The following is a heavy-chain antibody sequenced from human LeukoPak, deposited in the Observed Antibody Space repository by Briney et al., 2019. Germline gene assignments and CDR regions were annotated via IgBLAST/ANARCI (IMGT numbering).Heavy chain of an antibody. CDR1: GYTFTSYY. CDR2: INPSGGST. V-gene: IGHV1-46*01. CDR3: ARGCIVVVPAARDWFDP. D-gene: IGHD2-2*01. Sequence: ASVKVSCKASGYTFTSYYIHWVRQAPGQGLEWMGIINPSGGSTSYAQKFQGRVTMTRDMSTSTVYMELSSLRSEDTAVYYCARGCIVVVPAARDWFDPWGQGTLVTVSS. J-gene: IGHJ5*02.